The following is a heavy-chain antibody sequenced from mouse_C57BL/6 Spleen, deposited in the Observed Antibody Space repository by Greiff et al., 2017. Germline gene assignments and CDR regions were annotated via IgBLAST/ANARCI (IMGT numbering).Heavy chain of an antibody. V-gene: IGHV1-69*01. CDR2: IDPSDSYT. CDR3: ARGDDYDGDY. D-gene: IGHD2-4*01. CDR1: GYTFTSYW. Sequence: QVQLQQPGAELVMPGASVKLSCKASGYTFTSYWMHWVKQRPGQGLEWIGEIDPSDSYTNYNQKFKRKSTLTVDKSSSTAYMQFSSLTSEDSAVYYCARGDDYDGDYWGQGTTRTVSS. J-gene: IGHJ2*01.